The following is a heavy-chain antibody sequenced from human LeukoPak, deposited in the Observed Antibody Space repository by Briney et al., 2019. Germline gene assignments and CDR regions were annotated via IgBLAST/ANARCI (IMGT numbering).Heavy chain of an antibody. CDR1: GYSFANYW. J-gene: IGHJ3*02. CDR3: ARQRVGATSHDAFDI. V-gene: IGHV5-51*01. Sequence: GESLKISCQGSGYSFANYWIGWVRQMPGKGLEWMGIIYPGDSDTRYSPSFQGQVTISADKSISTAYLQWSSLKASDTAMYYCARQRVGATSHDAFDIWGQGTMVTVSS. D-gene: IGHD1-26*01. CDR2: IYPGDSDT.